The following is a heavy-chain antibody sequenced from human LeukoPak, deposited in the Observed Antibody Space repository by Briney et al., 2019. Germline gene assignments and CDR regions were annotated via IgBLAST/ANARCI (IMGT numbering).Heavy chain of an antibody. CDR1: GFTFSSYA. J-gene: IGHJ4*02. CDR2: ISDNGGST. CDR3: GRGFDKSVRPATH. Sequence: GGSLRLSCAASGFTFSSYALYWVRQPAGKGLEYVSGISDNGGSTYYPDSVKCRFIISRANSKNTLYLQMCSPKAENMVVYYGGRGFDKSVRPATHWGQGTLLAVSS. D-gene: IGHD3-10*01. V-gene: IGHV3-64*02.